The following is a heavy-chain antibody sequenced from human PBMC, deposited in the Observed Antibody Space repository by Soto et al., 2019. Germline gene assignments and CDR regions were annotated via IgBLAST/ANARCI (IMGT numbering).Heavy chain of an antibody. CDR3: ARELRPTNYYYYGMDV. V-gene: IGHV3-9*01. Sequence: GGSLRLSCAASGFTFDDYAMHWVRQAPGKGLEWVSGISWNSGSIGYAGSVKGRFTISRDNAKNSLYLQMNSLRSEDTAVYYCARELRPTNYYYYGMDVWGQGTTVTVSS. CDR2: ISWNSGSI. D-gene: IGHD4-17*01. CDR1: GFTFDDYA. J-gene: IGHJ6*02.